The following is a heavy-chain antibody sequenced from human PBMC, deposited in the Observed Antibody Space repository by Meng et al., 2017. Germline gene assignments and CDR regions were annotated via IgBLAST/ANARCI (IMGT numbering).Heavy chain of an antibody. D-gene: IGHD6-19*01. J-gene: IGHJ4*02. V-gene: IGHV3-53*02. CDR2: IYSGGST. CDR3: ARDSSSGWYHNY. CDR1: GLSVTTSY. Sequence: VPLSGTGGGLTQPGGSLCFSCTAPGLSVTTSYMSWVRQAPGKGLEWVSVIYSGGSTYYADSVKGRFSISRDNSKNTLYLQMNSLRAEDTAVYFCARDSSSGWYHNYWGQGTLVTVSS.